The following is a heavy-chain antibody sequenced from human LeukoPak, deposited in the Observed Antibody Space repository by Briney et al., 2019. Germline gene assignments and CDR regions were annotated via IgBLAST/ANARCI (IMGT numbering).Heavy chain of an antibody. V-gene: IGHV3-21*01. D-gene: IGHD5-12*01. CDR1: GFTFDDYG. CDR2: ISSSSSYI. CDR3: AREGGYSGYDMDY. J-gene: IGHJ4*02. Sequence: GGSLRLSCAASGFTFDDYGMSWVRQAPGKGLEWVSSISSSSSYIYYADPVKGRFTISRDNAKNSLYLQMNSLRAEDTAVYYCAREGGYSGYDMDYWGQGTLVTVSS.